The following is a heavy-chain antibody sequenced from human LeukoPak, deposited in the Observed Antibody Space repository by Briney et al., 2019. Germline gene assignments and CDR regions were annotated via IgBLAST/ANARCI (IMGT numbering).Heavy chain of an antibody. Sequence: SETLSLTCTVSGGSISSSGFCWGWIRQPPGKGLEWIGSFYYSGSTYYNPSLKSRVTISVDTSKNQFSLKLSSVTAADTAVYYCLRAIVVVTAITFDYWGQGTLVTVSS. J-gene: IGHJ4*02. CDR1: GGSISSSGFC. CDR3: LRAIVVVTAITFDY. V-gene: IGHV4-39*01. CDR2: FYYSGST. D-gene: IGHD2-21*02.